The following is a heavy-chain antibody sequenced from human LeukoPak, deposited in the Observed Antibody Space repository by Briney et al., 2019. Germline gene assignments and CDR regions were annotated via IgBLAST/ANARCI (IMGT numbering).Heavy chain of an antibody. J-gene: IGHJ4*02. CDR3: ARAHYDSSGFMRYYFDY. CDR2: INPSGGST. Sequence: ASVKVSCKASGYTFTSYYMHWVRQAPGQGLEWMGIINPSGGSTSYAQKFQGRVTMTRDMSTSTVYMELSSLRSEDTAVYYCARAHYDSSGFMRYYFDYWGPGTLVTVSS. D-gene: IGHD3-22*01. CDR1: GYTFTSYY. V-gene: IGHV1-46*01.